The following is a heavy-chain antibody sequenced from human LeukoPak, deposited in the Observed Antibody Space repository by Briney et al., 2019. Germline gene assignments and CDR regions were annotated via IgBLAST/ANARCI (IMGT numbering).Heavy chain of an antibody. V-gene: IGHV4-34*01. CDR2: INHSGST. D-gene: IGHD3-3*01. J-gene: IGHJ5*02. Sequence: PSDTLTLTCAVYGGSFSGCYWSWIRQPPGKGLEWIGEINHSGSTNYNPSLKSRVTISVDTSKNQFSLKLSSVTAADTAVYYCARDPSGYYVRWFDPWGQGTLVTVSS. CDR1: GGSFSGCY. CDR3: ARDPSGYYVRWFDP.